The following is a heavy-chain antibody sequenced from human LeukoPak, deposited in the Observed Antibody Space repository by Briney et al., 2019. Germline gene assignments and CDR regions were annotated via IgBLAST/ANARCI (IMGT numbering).Heavy chain of an antibody. D-gene: IGHD3-10*01. Sequence: GGSLRLSCAASDFVFSDYYMSWVRQAPGKGLEWVSYISSSGDSIYYADSVKGRFTISRDNAKNSLYLQMNSLRAEDTAVYYCAREMEGDYGSGTFFDLWGQGNMVTVSS. V-gene: IGHV3-11*01. CDR1: DFVFSDYY. CDR2: ISSSGDSI. CDR3: AREMEGDYGSGTFFDL. J-gene: IGHJ4*02.